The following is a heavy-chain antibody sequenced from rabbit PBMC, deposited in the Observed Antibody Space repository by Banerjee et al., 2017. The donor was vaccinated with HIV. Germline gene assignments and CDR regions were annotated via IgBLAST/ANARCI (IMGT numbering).Heavy chain of an antibody. CDR1: GFSFSSSYY. D-gene: IGHD1-1*01. CDR2: IYPGSGST. V-gene: IGHV1S45*01. J-gene: IGHJ6*01. Sequence: QEQLEESGGDLVKPEGSLTLTCTASGFSFSSSYYTCWVRQAPGKGLEWIGDIYPGSGSTEYATWVNGRFTISLDNAQNTVFLQMTSLTAADTATYFCARYTDSGGGYALWGQGTLVTVS. CDR3: ARYTDSGGGYAL.